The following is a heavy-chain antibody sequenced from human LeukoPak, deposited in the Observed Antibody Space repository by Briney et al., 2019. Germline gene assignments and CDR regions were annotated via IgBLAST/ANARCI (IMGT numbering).Heavy chain of an antibody. CDR2: INPNSGGT. V-gene: IGHV1-2*02. Sequence: ASVRVSCKASGYTFTGYYMHWVRQAPGQGLEWMGWINPNSGGTNYAQKFQGRVTMTRDTSISTAYMELSRLRSDDTAVYYCARRYCSGGSCYSHFDYWGQGTLVTVSS. D-gene: IGHD2-15*01. J-gene: IGHJ4*02. CDR3: ARRYCSGGSCYSHFDY. CDR1: GYTFTGYY.